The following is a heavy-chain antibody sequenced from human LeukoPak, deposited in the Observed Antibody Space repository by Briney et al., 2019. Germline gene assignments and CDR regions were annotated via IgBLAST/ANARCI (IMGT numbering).Heavy chain of an antibody. CDR2: MNPNSGGT. D-gene: IGHD3-22*01. J-gene: IGHJ4*02. V-gene: IGHV1-2*06. CDR3: ASLGYYDSSGYYFD. CDR1: GYTFTGYY. Sequence: GASVKVSCKASGYTFTGYYMHWVRQAPGQGLEWMGRMNPNSGGTNYAQKFQGRVTMTRDTSISTAYMELSTLRSDDTAVYYCASLGYYDSSGYYFDWGQATLVTVSS.